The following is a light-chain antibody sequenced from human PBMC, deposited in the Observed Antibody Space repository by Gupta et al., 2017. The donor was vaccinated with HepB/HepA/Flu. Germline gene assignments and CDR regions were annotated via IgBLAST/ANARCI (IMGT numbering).Light chain of an antibody. CDR2: ATS. J-gene: IGKJ1*01. Sequence: AIRMTQSPSSFSASTGDRVTITCRASQGISSYLAWYQQKPGKAPKLLIYATSTLQSGVPSRFSGSGSGTDFTLTISCLQSEDFATYYCQQYYGSPSTLGQGTKVEVK. CDR3: QQYYGSPST. CDR1: QGISSY. V-gene: IGKV1-8*01.